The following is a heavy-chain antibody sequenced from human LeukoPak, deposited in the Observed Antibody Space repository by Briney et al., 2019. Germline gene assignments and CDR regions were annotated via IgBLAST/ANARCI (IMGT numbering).Heavy chain of an antibody. Sequence: SETLSLTCTVSGYSISSGYYWGWIRQPPGKGLEWIGSIYHSGSTHYNPSLKSRVTISVDTSKNQSSLKLSSVTAADTAVYYCARASRRGNYYDSSGLFFDYWGQGTLVTVSS. D-gene: IGHD3-22*01. J-gene: IGHJ4*02. CDR2: IYHSGST. CDR3: ARASRRGNYYDSSGLFFDY. CDR1: GYSISSGYY. V-gene: IGHV4-38-2*02.